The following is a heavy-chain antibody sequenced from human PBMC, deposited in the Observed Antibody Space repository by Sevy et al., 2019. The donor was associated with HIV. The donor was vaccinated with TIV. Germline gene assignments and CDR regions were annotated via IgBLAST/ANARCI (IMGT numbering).Heavy chain of an antibody. CDR3: ARGRSDGIAVAGKIDY. CDR2: INHSGST. CDR1: GGSFSGYY. V-gene: IGHV4-34*01. D-gene: IGHD6-19*01. J-gene: IGHJ4*02. Sequence: SETLSLTCAVYGGSFSGYYWSWIRQPPGKGLEWIGEINHSGSTNYNPSLKSRVTISVDTSKNQFSLKLSSVTAADTAVHYCARGRSDGIAVAGKIDYWGQGTLVTVSS.